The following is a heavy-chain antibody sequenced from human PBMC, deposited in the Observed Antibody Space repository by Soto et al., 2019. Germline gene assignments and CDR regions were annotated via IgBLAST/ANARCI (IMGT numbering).Heavy chain of an antibody. CDR2: IIPIFGTV. CDR3: ARGNHRWLQLWYFDL. Sequence: QVQLVQSGAEVKKPGSSVKVSCKASGGTFSNYPISWVRQAPGQGLEWMGGIIPIFGTVNYAQKFQGRVTITEDESTSTAYMELSSLRSEYTAVYYCARGNHRWLQLWYFDLWGRGTLVTVSS. D-gene: IGHD5-12*01. CDR1: GGTFSNYP. V-gene: IGHV1-69*12. J-gene: IGHJ2*01.